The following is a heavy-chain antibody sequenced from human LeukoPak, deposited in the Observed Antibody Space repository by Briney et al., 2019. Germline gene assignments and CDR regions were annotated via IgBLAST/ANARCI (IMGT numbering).Heavy chain of an antibody. CDR1: GFTFNTRT. D-gene: IGHD6-19*01. Sequence: GGSLRLSCAASGFTFNTRTMHWVRQAPGKGLEWVAVISNDGDTKFYSDSVKGRFTISRDNSKNTLYLQVNRLRPEDTALFYCARGGETASTGWSMIDYWGQGSLVTVSS. CDR3: ARGGETASTGWSMIDY. CDR2: ISNDGDTK. V-gene: IGHV3-30-3*01. J-gene: IGHJ4*02.